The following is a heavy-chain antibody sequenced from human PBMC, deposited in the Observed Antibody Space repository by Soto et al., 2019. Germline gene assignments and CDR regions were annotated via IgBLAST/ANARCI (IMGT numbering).Heavy chain of an antibody. Sequence: QVQLQESGPGLVKPSQTQSLTCTVSGGSISSGGYYWSWIRQHPGKGLEWIGYIYYSGSTYYNPSLESRVTISVDTSKNQFSLKLSSVTAADTAVYYFAREGGIVGATAADYWGQGTLVTVSS. CDR3: AREGGIVGATAADY. CDR2: IYYSGST. CDR1: GGSISSGGYY. V-gene: IGHV4-31*03. D-gene: IGHD1-26*01. J-gene: IGHJ4*02.